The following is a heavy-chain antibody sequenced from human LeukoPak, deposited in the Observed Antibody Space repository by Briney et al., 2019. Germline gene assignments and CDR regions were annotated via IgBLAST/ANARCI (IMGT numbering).Heavy chain of an antibody. J-gene: IGHJ4*02. CDR3: ARVSRMATSDY. CDR2: ISYDGSNK. CDR1: GFTFSSYA. Sequence: GGSLRLSCAASGFTFSSYAMHWVRQAPGKGLEWVAVISYDGSNKYYADSVKGRFTISRDNSKNTLYLQMNSLRAEDTAVYYCARVSRMATSDYWGQGTLVTVSS. V-gene: IGHV3-30*04. D-gene: IGHD5-24*01.